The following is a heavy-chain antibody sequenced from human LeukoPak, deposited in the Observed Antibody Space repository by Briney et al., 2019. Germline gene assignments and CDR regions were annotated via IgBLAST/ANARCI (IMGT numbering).Heavy chain of an antibody. CDR3: AREFYGSDYIDY. D-gene: IGHD3-10*01. V-gene: IGHV1-8*01. CDR2: MNPNSGNT. J-gene: IGHJ4*02. CDR1: GYTFTSYD. Sequence: ASVKVSCKASGYTFTSYDINWVRQATGRGLEWMGWMNPNSGNTGYAQKFQGRVTMTRNTSISTAYMELSSLRSEDTAVYYCAREFYGSDYIDYWGQGALVTVSS.